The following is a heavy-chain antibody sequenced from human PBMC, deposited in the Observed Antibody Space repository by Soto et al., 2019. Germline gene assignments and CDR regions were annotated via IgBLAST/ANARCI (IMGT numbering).Heavy chain of an antibody. Sequence: SETLSLTCAVYGGSFSGYYWSWIRQPPGKGLEWIGEINHSGSTNYNPSLKSRVTISVDTSKNQFSLKLSSVTAADTAVYYCAAPPGAAAGTIPKEKNWVEPWGQGTRVTVSS. J-gene: IGHJ5*02. D-gene: IGHD6-13*01. CDR3: AAPPGAAAGTIPKEKNWVEP. CDR1: GGSFSGYY. CDR2: INHSGST. V-gene: IGHV4-34*01.